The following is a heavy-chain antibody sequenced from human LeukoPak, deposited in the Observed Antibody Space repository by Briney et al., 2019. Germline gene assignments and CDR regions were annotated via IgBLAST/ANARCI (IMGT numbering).Heavy chain of an antibody. CDR3: ARGTWEPSDC. J-gene: IGHJ4*02. CDR1: GFTSSSYW. Sequence: GGSLRLSCAASGFTSSSYWMTWVRQAPGKGLEWVANIKQDGSETNYVDSVKGRFTISRDNAKNSVYLQMNSLRAEDTAIYYCARGTWEPSDCWGQGPWSPSPQ. V-gene: IGHV3-7*04. CDR2: IKQDGSET. D-gene: IGHD1-14*01.